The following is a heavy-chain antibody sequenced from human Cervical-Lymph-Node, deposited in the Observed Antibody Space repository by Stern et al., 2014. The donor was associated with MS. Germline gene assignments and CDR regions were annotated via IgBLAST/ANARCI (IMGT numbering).Heavy chain of an antibody. CDR1: GFTVSNNY. CDR2: IYSGGNT. D-gene: IGHD6-6*01. V-gene: IGHV3-66*02. Sequence: EVQLVESGGGLVQPGGSLRLSCAASGFTVSNNYMTWVRPGPGMGLEWVSLIYSGGNTYYADSVKGRFTISRDNSKNTLYLQMNSLRPEDTAVYNCATRNIGTRGYWGQGALVTVSS. CDR3: ATRNIGTRGY. J-gene: IGHJ4*02.